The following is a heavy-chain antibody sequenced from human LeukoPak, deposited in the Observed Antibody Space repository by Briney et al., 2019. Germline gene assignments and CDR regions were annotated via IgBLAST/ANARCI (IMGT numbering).Heavy chain of an antibody. D-gene: IGHD3-3*01. CDR3: ARQPYYDFWSGYPKVFDY. V-gene: IGHV3-21*01. CDR1: GFTFSSYS. CDR2: ISSSSSYI. Sequence: GGSLRLSCAASGFTFSSYSMNWVRQAPGKGLEWVSSISSSSSYIYYADSVKGRFTISRDNAKNSLYLQMNSLRAEDTAVYYCARQPYYDFWSGYPKVFDYWGQGTLVTVSS. J-gene: IGHJ4*02.